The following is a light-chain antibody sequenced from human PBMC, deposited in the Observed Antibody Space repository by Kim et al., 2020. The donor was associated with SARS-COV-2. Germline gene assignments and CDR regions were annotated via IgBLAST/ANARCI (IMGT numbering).Light chain of an antibody. V-gene: IGKV3-11*01. Sequence: SLAPGERATLSCRASQSVGSNLAWYQQKRGQAPRLLIYGASKRATGIPARFSGSGSGTDFTLTISSLETEDLGVYYCQQRSDWITFGQGTRLEIK. CDR2: GAS. CDR1: QSVGSN. CDR3: QQRSDWIT. J-gene: IGKJ5*01.